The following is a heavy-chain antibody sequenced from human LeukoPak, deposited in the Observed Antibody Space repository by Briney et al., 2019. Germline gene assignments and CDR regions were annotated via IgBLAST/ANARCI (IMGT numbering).Heavy chain of an antibody. CDR2: IYYSGST. CDR1: GGSISRYY. CDR3: ARGYSSSWMEDGMDV. Sequence: KASETLSLTCTVSGGSISRYYWSWIRQPPGKELERIGYIYYSGSTNYNPSLKSRVTISVDTSKNQFSLKLSSVTAADTAVYYCARGYSSSWMEDGMDVWGQGTTVTVSS. D-gene: IGHD6-13*01. J-gene: IGHJ6*02. V-gene: IGHV4-59*01.